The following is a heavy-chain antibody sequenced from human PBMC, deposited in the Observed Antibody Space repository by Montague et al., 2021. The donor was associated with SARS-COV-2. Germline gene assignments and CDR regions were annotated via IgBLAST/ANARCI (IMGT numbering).Heavy chain of an antibody. CDR3: ARLGDGVVPSPILGVGPYYSSYYMDV. Sequence: SETLSLTCAVHGGSFSTYSWNWIRQPPGKGLEWIGEIHHGGSTNYNPSLKSRVTISADTSKNQFSLELTSVAAADTAVYYCARLGDGVVPSPILGVGPYYSSYYMDVWGKGTTVTVSS. V-gene: IGHV4-34*01. D-gene: IGHD3-10*01. J-gene: IGHJ6*03. CDR2: IHHGGST. CDR1: GGSFSTYS.